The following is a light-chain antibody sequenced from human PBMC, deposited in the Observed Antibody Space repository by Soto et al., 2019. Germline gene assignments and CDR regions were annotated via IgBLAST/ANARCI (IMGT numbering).Light chain of an antibody. CDR3: QQYNSYPAT. V-gene: IGKV1-5*03. J-gene: IGKJ1*01. Sequence: DIQMTQSPSTLSASVGDRVTITCRASQSISSWLGWYQQKPGKAPKLLIYKAPSLERGVPSRFSGSGSGTEFTLTISSLQPDDFATYYCQQYNSYPATFGQGTKVDIK. CDR1: QSISSW. CDR2: KAP.